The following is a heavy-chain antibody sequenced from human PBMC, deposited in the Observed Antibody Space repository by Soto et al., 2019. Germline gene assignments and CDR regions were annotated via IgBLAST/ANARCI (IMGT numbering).Heavy chain of an antibody. CDR1: ESTVSRDW. CDR3: TGGVGDAF. Sequence: EVHLVESGGGLVQTGGSLRLSCAIFESTVSRDWMNWVRQAPGKGLAWVAHINQYGSEKYYVESVKGRFTISRDNAKKSLYRQMNILRPAVTAMYYCTGGVGDAFWGQGTLVTVSS. V-gene: IGHV3-7*04. CDR2: INQYGSEK. D-gene: IGHD1-26*01. J-gene: IGHJ4*02.